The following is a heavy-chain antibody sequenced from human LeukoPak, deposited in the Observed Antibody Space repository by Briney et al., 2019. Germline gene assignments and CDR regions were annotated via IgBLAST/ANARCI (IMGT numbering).Heavy chain of an antibody. Sequence: KTSETLSLTCTVSGGSISSYYWSWIRQPPGKGLEWIGYIYYSGSTNYNPSLKSRVTISVDTSKSQFSLKLSSVTAADTAVYYCTSVTGLNWFDPWGQGTLVTVSS. D-gene: IGHD2/OR15-2a*01. CDR1: GGSISSYY. CDR2: IYYSGST. J-gene: IGHJ5*02. CDR3: TSVTGLNWFDP. V-gene: IGHV4-59*01.